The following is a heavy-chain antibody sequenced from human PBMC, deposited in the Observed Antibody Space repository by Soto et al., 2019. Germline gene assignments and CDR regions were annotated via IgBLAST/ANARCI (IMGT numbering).Heavy chain of an antibody. Sequence: QVQLQESGPGLVKPSETLSLTCTVSGGSISSYYWSWIRQPPGKGLEWIGDIYYSGSTNYNPSLTSRLTISVDTSKNQFSLKLSSVTAADTAVYYCARRYGLRAFDIWGQGTMVTVSS. V-gene: IGHV4-59*08. CDR3: ARRYGLRAFDI. J-gene: IGHJ3*02. CDR1: GGSISSYY. CDR2: IYYSGST. D-gene: IGHD3-10*01.